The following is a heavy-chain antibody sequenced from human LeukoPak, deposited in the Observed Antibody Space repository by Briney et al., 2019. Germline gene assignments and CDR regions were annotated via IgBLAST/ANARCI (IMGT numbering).Heavy chain of an antibody. Sequence: GGSLRLSCAASGFTVITNDMTWVRQAPGKGLEWVSGIRGSGGSTYYADSVKGRFTISRDNSKNTLYLQMNSLRAEDTAVYYCAKVLGHSNYYDSSGYFDYWGQGTLVTVSS. CDR3: AKVLGHSNYYDSSGYFDY. J-gene: IGHJ4*02. CDR1: GFTVITND. D-gene: IGHD3-22*01. V-gene: IGHV3-23*01. CDR2: IRGSGGST.